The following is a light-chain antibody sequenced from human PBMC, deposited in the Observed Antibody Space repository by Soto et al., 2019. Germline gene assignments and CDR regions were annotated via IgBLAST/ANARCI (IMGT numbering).Light chain of an antibody. CDR2: GAS. V-gene: IGKV3-15*01. CDR3: QQYHDWPPIT. CDR1: QSISSD. J-gene: IGKJ3*01. Sequence: EVVMTQSPGTLSLSAGESATVSCRASQSISSDLAWYQQKPGQAPRLLIYGASTRATDIPARFSGGGSGTEFTLTIISLQSEDSAIYYCQQYHDWPPITFCPGTKVHIK.